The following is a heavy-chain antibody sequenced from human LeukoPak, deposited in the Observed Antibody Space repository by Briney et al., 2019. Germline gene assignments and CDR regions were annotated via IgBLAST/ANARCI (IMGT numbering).Heavy chain of an antibody. CDR2: IKSKTDGGTT. J-gene: IGHJ4*02. Sequence: PGGSLRLSCAASGFTFSNAWMSWVRQAPGKGLEWVGRIKSKTDGGTTDYAAPVKGRFTISRDNAKNSLYLQMNSLRDEDTAVYYCARGAWFESFDYWGQGTLVTVSS. CDR3: ARGAWFESFDY. CDR1: GFTFSNAW. V-gene: IGHV3-15*01. D-gene: IGHD3-10*01.